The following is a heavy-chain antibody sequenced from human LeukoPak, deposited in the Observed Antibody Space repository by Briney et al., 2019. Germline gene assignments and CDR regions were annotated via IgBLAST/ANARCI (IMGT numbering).Heavy chain of an antibody. V-gene: IGHV1-18*01. CDR3: ARVWGNYDYVWGSFHYYYGMDV. Sequence: ASVKVSCKASGYTFTSYGISRVRQAPGQGLEWMGWISAYNGNTNYAQKLQGRVTMTTDTSTSTAYMELRSLRSDDTAVYYCARVWGNYDYVWGSFHYYYGMDVWGQGTTVTVSS. CDR2: ISAYNGNT. J-gene: IGHJ6*02. D-gene: IGHD3-16*01. CDR1: GYTFTSYG.